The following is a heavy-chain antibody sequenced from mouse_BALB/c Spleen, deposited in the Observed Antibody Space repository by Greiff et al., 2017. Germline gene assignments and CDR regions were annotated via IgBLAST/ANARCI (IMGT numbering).Heavy chain of an antibody. D-gene: IGHD1-1*01. CDR2: IYPGNGDT. J-gene: IGHJ4*01. Sequence: QVQLQQPGAELVKPGASVKMSCKASGYTFTSYNMHWVKQTPGQGLEWIGAIYPGNGDTSYNQKFKGKATLTADKSSSTAYMQLSSLTSEDSAVYYGARVLIYYGSTCAMDYWGQGTSVTVSS. CDR1: GYTFTSYN. V-gene: IGHV1-12*01. CDR3: ARVLIYYGSTCAMDY.